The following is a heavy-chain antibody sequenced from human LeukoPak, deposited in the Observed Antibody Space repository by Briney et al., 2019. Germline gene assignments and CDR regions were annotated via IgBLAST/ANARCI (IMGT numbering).Heavy chain of an antibody. CDR2: ISSSSSYI. D-gene: IGHD3-10*01. CDR1: GFTFSSYS. V-gene: IGHV3-21*01. Sequence: PGGSLRLSCAASGFTFSSYSMNLVRQAPGTGLEWVSSISSSSSYIYYADSVKGRFTISRDNAKNSQYLQMDSLRAEYTAVYYCARDKSPRAYYGSGNGDYWGQGTLVTVSS. CDR3: ARDKSPRAYYGSGNGDY. J-gene: IGHJ4*02.